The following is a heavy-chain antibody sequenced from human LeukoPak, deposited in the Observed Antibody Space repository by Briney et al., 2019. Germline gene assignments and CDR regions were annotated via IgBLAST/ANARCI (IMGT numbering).Heavy chain of an antibody. J-gene: IGHJ4*02. D-gene: IGHD6-19*01. CDR3: AKPTVTQWLVYD. CDR2: ISGSGGST. Sequence: GGSLRLSCAASGFTFRSNGMSWVRQAPGKGLEWVSGISGSGGSTYYADSVKGRSTISRDNSKNTLYLQMNSLRAEDTAVYYCAKPTVTQWLVYDWGQGTLVTVSS. V-gene: IGHV3-23*01. CDR1: GFTFRSNG.